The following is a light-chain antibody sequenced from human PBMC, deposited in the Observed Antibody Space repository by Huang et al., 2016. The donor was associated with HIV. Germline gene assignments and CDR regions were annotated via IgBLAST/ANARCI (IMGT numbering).Light chain of an antibody. V-gene: IGKV1-39*01. J-gene: IGKJ2*01. Sequence: SASVGDRVTITCRASQSIGTYLSWYQRKPGEVPKVLIYGSSSLQSGVPSRFSGSGSGTDFTLTISSLQPEDFATYYCQQTYGTPYTFGQGTRL. CDR3: QQTYGTPYT. CDR1: QSIGTY. CDR2: GSS.